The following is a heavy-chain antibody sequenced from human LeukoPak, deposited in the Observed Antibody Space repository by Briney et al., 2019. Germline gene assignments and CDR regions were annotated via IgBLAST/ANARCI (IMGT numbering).Heavy chain of an antibody. D-gene: IGHD6-19*01. CDR3: ARSPHSSGNPFDY. Sequence: SETLSLTCAVSGGSISSAGYYWGCIRQPPGKGLEWIGTIDYTGSTYYNPSLKSRVTISKDTAKNQFSLKLSSVTAADTAVYYCARSPHSSGNPFDYWGQGTLVTVSS. CDR2: IDYTGST. J-gene: IGHJ4*02. V-gene: IGHV4-39*07. CDR1: GGSISSAGYY.